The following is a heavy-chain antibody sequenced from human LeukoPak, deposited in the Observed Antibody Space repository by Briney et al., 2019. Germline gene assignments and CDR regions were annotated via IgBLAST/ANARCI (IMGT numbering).Heavy chain of an antibody. V-gene: IGHV4-39*02. D-gene: IGHD6-13*01. CDR3: ARAKAAAGQYYFDY. CDR1: GGSISTSSYY. Sequence: NASETLSLTCTVSGGSISTSSYYWGWIRQPPGKGLEWIGSIYYSGSTYYSPSLKSRVTISVDTPNNQFSLRLSSVTAADTAVYYCARAKAAAGQYYFDYWGQGTLVTVSS. J-gene: IGHJ4*02. CDR2: IYYSGST.